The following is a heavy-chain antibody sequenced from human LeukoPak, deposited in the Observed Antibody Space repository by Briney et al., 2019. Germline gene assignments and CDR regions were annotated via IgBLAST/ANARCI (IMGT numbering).Heavy chain of an antibody. CDR2: IYPGDSDT. J-gene: IGHJ4*02. Sequence: GESLKISRKGSGYSFTSYWIGWVRQMPGKGLEWMGIIYPGDSDTRYSPSLQGQVTISVDKSTTAYLQWSSLKASDTAMYYCARDYSNYFDYWGQGTLVTVSS. V-gene: IGHV5-51*01. D-gene: IGHD4-11*01. CDR3: ARDYSNYFDY. CDR1: GYSFTSYW.